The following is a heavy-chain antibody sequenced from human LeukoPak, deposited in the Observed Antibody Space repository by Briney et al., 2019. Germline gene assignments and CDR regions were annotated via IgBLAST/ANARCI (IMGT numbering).Heavy chain of an antibody. J-gene: IGHJ3*02. CDR2: ISGTGGST. CDR1: GSTFSSYA. CDR3: AKGCGREYEDRAFDI. V-gene: IGHV3-23*01. Sequence: GGSLRLSCVVSGSTFSSYAMNWVRQSPERGLEWVSAISGTGGSTSYADSLKGRFTISRDNSKNTLYLQVGSLTAEDTAVYYCAKGCGREYEDRAFDIWGQGTMVTVSS. D-gene: IGHD2/OR15-2a*01.